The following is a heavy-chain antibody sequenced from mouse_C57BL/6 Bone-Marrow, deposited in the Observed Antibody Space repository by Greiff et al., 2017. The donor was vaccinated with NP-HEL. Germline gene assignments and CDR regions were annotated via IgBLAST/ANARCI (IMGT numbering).Heavy chain of an antibody. V-gene: IGHV1-55*01. D-gene: IGHD2-1*01. CDR1: GYTFTSYW. Sequence: QVQLKQPGAELVKPGASVKMSCKASGYTFTSYWITWVKQRPGQGLEWIGDIYPGSGSTNYNEKFKSKATLTVDTSSSTAYMQLSSLTSEDSAVYYCARYPIYYGNYSWFAYWGQGTLVTVSA. CDR3: ARYPIYYGNYSWFAY. CDR2: IYPGSGST. J-gene: IGHJ3*01.